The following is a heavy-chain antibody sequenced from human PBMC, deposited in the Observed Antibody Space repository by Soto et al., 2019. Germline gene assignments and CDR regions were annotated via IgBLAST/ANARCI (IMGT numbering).Heavy chain of an antibody. CDR2: ISGSGGST. CDR1: GFTFSSYA. D-gene: IGHD3-16*02. V-gene: IGHV3-23*01. J-gene: IGHJ3*02. CDR3: SKDLYDYIWGSYRPGAFDI. Sequence: GGSLRLSCAASGFTFSSYAMSWVRQAPGKGLERVSAISGSGGSTYYADSVKGRFTISRDNSKNTLYLQMNSLRAEDTAVYYCSKDLYDYIWGSYRPGAFDIWGQGTMVTVSS.